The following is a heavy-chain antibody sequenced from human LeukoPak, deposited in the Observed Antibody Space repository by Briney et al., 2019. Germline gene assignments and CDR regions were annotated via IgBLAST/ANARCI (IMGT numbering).Heavy chain of an antibody. CDR1: GYTFTGYY. D-gene: IGHD3-3*01. J-gene: IGHJ6*03. CDR3: ARTSGERITIFGVVTSYYYYMDV. Sequence: ASVKVSCKASGYTFTGYYMHWVRQAPGQGLEWMGWINPNSGGTNYAQKFQGRVTMTRDTSISTAYMELSRLRSDDTAVYYCARTSGERITIFGVVTSYYYYMDVWGKGTTVTVSS. CDR2: INPNSGGT. V-gene: IGHV1-2*02.